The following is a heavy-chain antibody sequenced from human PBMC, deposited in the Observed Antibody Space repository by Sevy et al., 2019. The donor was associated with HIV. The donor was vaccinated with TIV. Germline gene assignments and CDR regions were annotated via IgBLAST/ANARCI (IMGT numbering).Heavy chain of an antibody. CDR2: IYTSGTT. V-gene: IGHV4-61*02. Sequence: SETLSLTCTVSGGSFGSSSYYWNWIRQPAGKGLEWIGRIYTSGTTNYNPSLKSRVTMSVDTSKNQFSLKLSSVTAADTAVYYCAGRIAVAAFDYWGQGNLVTDSS. CDR3: AGRIAVAAFDY. D-gene: IGHD6-19*01. J-gene: IGHJ4*02. CDR1: GGSFGSSSYY.